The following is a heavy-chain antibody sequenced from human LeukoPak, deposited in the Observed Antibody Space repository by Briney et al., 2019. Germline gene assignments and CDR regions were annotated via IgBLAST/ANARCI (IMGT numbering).Heavy chain of an antibody. V-gene: IGHV3-23*01. D-gene: IGHD1-26*01. CDR2: ISGSGDIT. CDR1: GFTFRSYA. CDR3: AKHYGVGGTRWFDP. J-gene: IGHJ5*02. Sequence: PGGSLRLSCAASGFTFRSYAMNWVRQAPGKGLEGGSTISGSGDITYYADSVKDRITISRDNSKNTLYLQMNSLRAEDTAVYYCAKHYGVGGTRWFDPWGQGTLVTVSS.